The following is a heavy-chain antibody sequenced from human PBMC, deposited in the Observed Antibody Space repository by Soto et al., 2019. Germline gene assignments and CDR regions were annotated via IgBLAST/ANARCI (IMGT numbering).Heavy chain of an antibody. D-gene: IGHD3-22*01. Sequence: EVQLLESGGDLIHPGGSLRLSCAASGFVFGRNSMTWVRQTRGKGLEWVAGISAGGDLSWHADFVKGRFTISRDNSKNMVYLQMNNLRVDYTAVYFCSKWDGYGDYWGRGALVTVSA. CDR3: SKWDGYGDY. CDR2: ISAGGDLS. J-gene: IGHJ4*02. CDR1: GFVFGRNS. V-gene: IGHV3-23*01.